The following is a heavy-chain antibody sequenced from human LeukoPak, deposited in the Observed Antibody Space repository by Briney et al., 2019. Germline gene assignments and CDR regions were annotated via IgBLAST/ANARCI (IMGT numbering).Heavy chain of an antibody. CDR3: ARDDYDILTGYRKFDY. CDR1: GGSISSSKW. D-gene: IGHD3-9*01. J-gene: IGHJ4*02. V-gene: IGHV4-4*02. CDR2: IYHAGST. Sequence: PSGTLSLTCAVSGGSISSSKWWSWVRQPPGKGLEWIGEIYHAGSTNYNLSLKSRVTISVDKSKNQFSLKLSSVTAADTAIYYCARDDYDILTGYRKFDYWGQGTLVTVSS.